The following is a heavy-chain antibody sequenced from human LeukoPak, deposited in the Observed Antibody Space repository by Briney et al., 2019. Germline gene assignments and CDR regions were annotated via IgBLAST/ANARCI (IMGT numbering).Heavy chain of an antibody. CDR1: GFIFNSYG. CDR2: ISSSTSNI. Sequence: GGSLRLSCTGSGFIFNSYGINWVRQAPGKGLEWVAYISSSTSNIFYADSVKGRFTISRDHAKDSVLLQMNSLRAEDTAVYYCARGGTYQPLLGYWGQGTLVTVSS. D-gene: IGHD2-2*01. J-gene: IGHJ4*02. CDR3: ARGGTYQPLLGY. V-gene: IGHV3-48*01.